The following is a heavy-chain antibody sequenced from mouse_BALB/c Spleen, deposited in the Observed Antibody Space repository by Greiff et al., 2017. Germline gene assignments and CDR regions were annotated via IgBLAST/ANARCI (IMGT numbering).Heavy chain of an antibody. Sequence: VQLQQSGPELVKPGASVKMSCKASGYTFTDYVISWVKQRTGQGLEWIGEIYPGSGSTYYNEKFKGKATLTADKSSNTAYMQLSSLTSEDSAVYFCARKGNYDYDVWFAYWGQGTLVTVSA. J-gene: IGHJ3*01. CDR3: ARKGNYDYDVWFAY. D-gene: IGHD2-4*01. CDR1: GYTFTDYV. CDR2: IYPGSGST. V-gene: IGHV1-77*01.